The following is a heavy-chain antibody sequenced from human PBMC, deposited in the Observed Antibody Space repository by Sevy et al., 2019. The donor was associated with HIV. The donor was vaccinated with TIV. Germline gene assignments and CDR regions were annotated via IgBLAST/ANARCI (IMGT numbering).Heavy chain of an antibody. CDR2: INPNSGGT. J-gene: IGHJ4*02. V-gene: IGHV1-2*02. CDR3: ARGSSGWYGGTRDFDY. CDR1: GYTFTGYY. Sequence: ASVNVSCKASGYTFTGYYMHWVRQAPGQGLEWMGWINPNSGGTNYAQKFQGRVTMTRDTSISTAYMELSRLRSDDTAVYYCARGSSGWYGGTRDFDYWGQGTLVTVSS. D-gene: IGHD6-19*01.